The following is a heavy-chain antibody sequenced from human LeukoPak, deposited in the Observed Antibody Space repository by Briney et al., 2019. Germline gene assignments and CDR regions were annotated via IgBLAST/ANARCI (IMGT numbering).Heavy chain of an antibody. D-gene: IGHD3-10*01. V-gene: IGHV4-59*01. CDR3: ARMDIPYYYGSGSYLDAFDI. CDR2: IYYSGST. J-gene: IGHJ3*02. Sequence: SETLSLTCTVSGGSIGSYYWSWIRQPPGKGLEWIGYIYYSGSTNYNPSLKSRVTISVDTSKNQFSLKLSSVTAADTAVYYCARMDIPYYYGSGSYLDAFDIWGQGTMVTVSS. CDR1: GGSIGSYY.